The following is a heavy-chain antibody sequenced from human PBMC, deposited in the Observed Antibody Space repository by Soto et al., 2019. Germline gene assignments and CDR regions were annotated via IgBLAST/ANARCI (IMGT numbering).Heavy chain of an antibody. Sequence: ASETLSLTCTVSGGSINSYYWSWIRQPPGKGLQWIGYIYYIGSTNYTPSLKSRVTISLDTSKNQFSLKLSSVTAADTAVYYCARQRPYDFWTGALDYWGQGALVTVSS. CDR1: GGSINSYY. D-gene: IGHD3-3*01. CDR3: ARQRPYDFWTGALDY. V-gene: IGHV4-59*08. CDR2: IYYIGST. J-gene: IGHJ4*02.